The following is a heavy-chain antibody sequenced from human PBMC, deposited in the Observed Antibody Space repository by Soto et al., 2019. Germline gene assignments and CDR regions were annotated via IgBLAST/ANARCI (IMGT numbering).Heavy chain of an antibody. J-gene: IGHJ4*02. CDR1: GVSISSHDW. V-gene: IGHV4-4*02. CDR2: SHQSGNT. Sequence: QVQLQESGPGLVKPSGTLSLTCAVSGVSISSHDWWTWVRQPPGKGLEWIGESHQSGNTNYNSSPASRVTISVDKSKNQFSLKLTSVSVAYTAVYYCATMDSSVFYWCQVTLVTFSS. CDR3: ATMDSSVFY. D-gene: IGHD6-25*01.